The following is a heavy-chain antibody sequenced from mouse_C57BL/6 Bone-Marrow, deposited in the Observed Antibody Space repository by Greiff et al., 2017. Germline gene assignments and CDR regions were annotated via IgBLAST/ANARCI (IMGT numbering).Heavy chain of an antibody. V-gene: IGHV5-15*01. CDR2: ISNLAYSI. D-gene: IGHD1-1*01. CDR1: GFTFSDYG. J-gene: IGHJ3*01. Sequence: EVQLVESGGGLVQPGGSLKLSCAASGFTFSDYGMAWVRQAPRKGPEWVAFISNLAYSIYYADTVTGRFTISRENAKNTLYLEMSSLRSEDTAMYYCARGEDYYGSSPFAYWGQGTLVTVSA. CDR3: ARGEDYYGSSPFAY.